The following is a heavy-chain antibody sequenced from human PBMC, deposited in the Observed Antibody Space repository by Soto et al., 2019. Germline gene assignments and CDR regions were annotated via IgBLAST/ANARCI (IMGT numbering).Heavy chain of an antibody. D-gene: IGHD3-3*01. CDR1: GFTFSSYA. CDR3: ARDRGEYDFWSGYHRASYGMDV. CDR2: ISYDGSNK. J-gene: IGHJ6*02. V-gene: IGHV3-30-3*01. Sequence: GGSLRLSCAASGFTFSSYAMHWVRQAPGKGLELVAVISYDGSNKYYADSVKGRFTISRDNSKNTLYLQMNSLRAEDTAVYYCARDRGEYDFWSGYHRASYGMDVWGQGTTVTVSS.